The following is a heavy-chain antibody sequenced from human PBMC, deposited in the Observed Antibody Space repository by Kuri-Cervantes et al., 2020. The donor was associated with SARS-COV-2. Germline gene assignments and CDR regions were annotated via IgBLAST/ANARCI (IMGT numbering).Heavy chain of an antibody. Sequence: GESLKISCAASGFTFSSYSMSWVRQAPGKGLEWVSVIYSGGSTYYADSVKGRFTISRDNSKNTLYLQMNSLRAEDTAVYYRARVDSYRENYYYYGMDVWGQGTTVTVSS. V-gene: IGHV3-53*01. CDR3: ARVDSYRENYYYYGMDV. CDR2: IYSGGST. D-gene: IGHD3/OR15-3a*01. J-gene: IGHJ6*02. CDR1: GFTFSSYS.